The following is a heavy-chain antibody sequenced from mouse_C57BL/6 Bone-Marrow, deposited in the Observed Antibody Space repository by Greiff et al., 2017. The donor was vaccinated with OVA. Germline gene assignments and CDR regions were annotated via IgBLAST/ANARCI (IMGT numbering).Heavy chain of an antibody. D-gene: IGHD4-1*01. CDR3: ARGGGTGTDY. CDR1: GYTFTSYW. V-gene: IGHV1-69*01. J-gene: IGHJ2*01. Sequence: VKLQQPGAELVMPGASVKLSCKASGYTFTSYWMHWVKQRPGQGLEWIGEIDPSDSYTNYNQKFKGKSTLTVDKSSSTAYMQLSSLTSEDSAVYYCARGGGTGTDYWGQGTTLTVSS. CDR2: IDPSDSYT.